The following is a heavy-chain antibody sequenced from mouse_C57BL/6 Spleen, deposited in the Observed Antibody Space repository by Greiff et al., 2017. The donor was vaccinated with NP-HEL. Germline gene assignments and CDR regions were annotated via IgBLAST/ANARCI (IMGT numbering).Heavy chain of an antibody. CDR1: GFTFSSYG. V-gene: IGHV5-6*01. D-gene: IGHD2-2*01. J-gene: IGHJ2*01. CDR2: ISSGGSYT. Sequence: EVKLVESGGDLVKPGGSLKLSCAASGFTFSSYGMSWVRQTPDTRLEWVATISSGGSYTYYPDSVKGRFTISRDNAKNTLYLQMSSLKSEDTAMYYCARQGEMVRDFDYWGQGTTLTVSS. CDR3: ARQGEMVRDFDY.